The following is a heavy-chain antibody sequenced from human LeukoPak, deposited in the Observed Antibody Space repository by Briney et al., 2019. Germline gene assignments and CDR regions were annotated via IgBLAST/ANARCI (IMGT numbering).Heavy chain of an antibody. CDR2: IYYSGST. CDR3: ARGLPKYDAFDI. J-gene: IGHJ3*02. CDR1: GGSISSYY. D-gene: IGHD3-16*01. V-gene: IGHV4-59*08. Sequence: PSETLSLTCTVSGGSISSYYWSWIRQPPGKGLEWIGYIYYSGSTNYNSSLKSRVTISVDTSKNQFSLKLSSVTAADTAVYYCARGLPKYDAFDIWGQGTMVTVSS.